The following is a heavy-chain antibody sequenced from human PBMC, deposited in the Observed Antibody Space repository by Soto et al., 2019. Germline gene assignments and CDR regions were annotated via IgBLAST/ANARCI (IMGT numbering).Heavy chain of an antibody. J-gene: IGHJ4*02. CDR1: GFTFSGYG. CDR2: ISYDGSSK. CDR3: AKERVVRGVTDY. Sequence: QVPLVESGGGVVQPGRSLRLACAASGFTFSGYGMHWVRQAPGKGLEWVAVISYDGSSKFYVESVRGRFTISRDNSKNMLYLEMNSLRAEDTALYYCAKERVVRGVTDYWGQGTLVTVSS. V-gene: IGHV3-30*18. D-gene: IGHD3-10*01.